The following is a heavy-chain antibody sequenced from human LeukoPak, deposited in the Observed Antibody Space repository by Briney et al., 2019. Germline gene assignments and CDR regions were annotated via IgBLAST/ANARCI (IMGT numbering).Heavy chain of an antibody. CDR3: SRGGSPSIAVAGSIDY. V-gene: IGHV4-59*01. Sequence: PSETLTLTCAVSGGSISSYYWSWIRQPPGKGLEWIGYIYYSGSTNYNPSLKSRVTISVDTSKNTFSLKLSSVTAADTAVYYCSRGGSPSIAVAGSIDYWGQGTLVTVSS. CDR2: IYYSGST. D-gene: IGHD6-19*01. CDR1: GGSISSYY. J-gene: IGHJ4*02.